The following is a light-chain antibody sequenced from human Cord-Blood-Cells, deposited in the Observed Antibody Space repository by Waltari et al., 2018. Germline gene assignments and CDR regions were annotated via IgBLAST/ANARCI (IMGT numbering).Light chain of an antibody. J-gene: IGKJ2*01. CDR2: GAS. CDR3: QQYNNWPYT. CDR1: QSVSSN. V-gene: IGKV3-15*01. Sequence: EIVMTQSPATLSVSTGERATLSCRASQSVSSNLVWYQQKPGQAPRLLIYGASTRATGIPARFSGSGSGTEFTLTISSLQSEDFAVYYCQQYNNWPYTFGQGTKLEIK.